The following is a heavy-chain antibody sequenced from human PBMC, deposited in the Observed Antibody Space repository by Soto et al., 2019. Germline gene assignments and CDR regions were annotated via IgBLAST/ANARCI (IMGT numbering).Heavy chain of an antibody. CDR2: FEPEGGEA. V-gene: IGHV1-24*01. CDR1: GHTLTDFS. J-gene: IGHJ4*02. Sequence: VSCNISGHTLTDFSMHWVRRAPIKGLEWMGGFEPEGGEAIYAQKWHGRVTVTEDIVTDTDYIELRGLKPDDTLVYYCATPTQLRGAMITNINFEFWGQGTPVTVSS. D-gene: IGHD3-10*01. CDR3: ATPTQLRGAMITNINFEF.